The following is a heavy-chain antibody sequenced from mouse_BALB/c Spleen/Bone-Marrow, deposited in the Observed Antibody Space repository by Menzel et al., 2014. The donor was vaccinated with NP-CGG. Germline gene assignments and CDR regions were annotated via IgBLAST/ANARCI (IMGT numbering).Heavy chain of an antibody. J-gene: IGHJ3*01. CDR1: GFNIKDTY. Sequence: VQLQHSGAELVKPGASVKLSCTASGFNIKDTYMHWVKQRPEQGLEWIGRIDPANGNTKYDPKFQGKATITADTSPNTAYLQLSSLTSEDTAVCYCATYYRYDRRFAYWGQGTLVTVSA. CDR2: IDPANGNT. D-gene: IGHD2-14*01. V-gene: IGHV14-3*02. CDR3: ATYYRYDRRFAY.